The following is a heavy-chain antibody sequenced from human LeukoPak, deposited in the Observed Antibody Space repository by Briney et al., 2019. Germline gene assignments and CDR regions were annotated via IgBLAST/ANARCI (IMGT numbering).Heavy chain of an antibody. CDR3: ARWPYSSSYYFDY. Sequence: GGSLRLSCAASGFTFSDYNMNWVRQSPEKGLEWVSSITSGTTYIYYADSVRGRFTLSRDNAKNSLYLQMNSLRAEDTAVYYCARWPYSSSYYFDYWGQGTLVTVAS. J-gene: IGHJ4*02. CDR2: ITSGTTYI. CDR1: GFTFSDYN. D-gene: IGHD6-6*01. V-gene: IGHV3-21*01.